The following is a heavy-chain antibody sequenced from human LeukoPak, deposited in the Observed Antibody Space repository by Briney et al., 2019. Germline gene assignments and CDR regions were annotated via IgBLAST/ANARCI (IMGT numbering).Heavy chain of an antibody. V-gene: IGHV3-30*18. Sequence: PGRSLRLSCAASGFTFSSYGMHWVRQAPGKGLEWVAVISYDGSNKYYADSVKGRFTISRDNSKNTLYLQMNSLRAEDTAVYYCAKEYYGPANEYFQHWGQGTLVTVSS. D-gene: IGHD3-10*01. J-gene: IGHJ1*01. CDR1: GFTFSSYG. CDR2: ISYDGSNK. CDR3: AKEYYGPANEYFQH.